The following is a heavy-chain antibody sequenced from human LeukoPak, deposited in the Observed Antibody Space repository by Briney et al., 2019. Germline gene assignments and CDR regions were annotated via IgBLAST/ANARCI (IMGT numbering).Heavy chain of an antibody. V-gene: IGHV3-21*01. J-gene: IGHJ4*02. CDR2: ISSSSSYI. D-gene: IGHD6-19*01. CDR1: GFTFSSYS. Sequence: GGSLRLSCAASGFTFSSYSMNWVRQAPGKGLEWVSSISSSSSYIYYADSVKGRFTISRDNAKNSLYLQMNSLRAEDTAVYYCARDRSSSGWYVDYWGQGTLVTVSS. CDR3: ARDRSSSGWYVDY.